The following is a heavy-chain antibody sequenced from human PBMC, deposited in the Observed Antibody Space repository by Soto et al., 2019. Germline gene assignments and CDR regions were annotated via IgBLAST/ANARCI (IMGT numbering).Heavy chain of an antibody. CDR2: IYYSGST. J-gene: IGHJ5*02. CDR3: ARDPSTTVTTTDGFWFDP. V-gene: IGHV4-59*01. D-gene: IGHD4-4*01. Sequence: SETLSLTCTVSGGSISSYYWSWIRQPPGEGLEWIGYIYYSGSTNYNPSLKSRVTISVDTSKNRFSLKLSSVTAADTAVYYCARDPSTTVTTTDGFWFDPWGQGTLVTVSS. CDR1: GGSISSYY.